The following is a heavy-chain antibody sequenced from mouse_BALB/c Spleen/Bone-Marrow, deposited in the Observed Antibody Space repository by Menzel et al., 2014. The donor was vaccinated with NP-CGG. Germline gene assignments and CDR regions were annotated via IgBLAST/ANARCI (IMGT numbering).Heavy chain of an antibody. V-gene: IGHV5-17*02. Sequence: EVQVVESGGGLVQPGGSRKLSCAASGFTFSSFGMHWVRQAPEKGLEWVAYISSGSSTIYYADTVMGRFTISRDNPKNTLFLQMTSLRSEDTAMYYCARSGSSSVYFDYWGQGTTLTVSS. CDR1: GFTFSSFG. CDR2: ISSGSSTI. J-gene: IGHJ2*01. CDR3: ARSGSSSVYFDY. D-gene: IGHD1-1*01.